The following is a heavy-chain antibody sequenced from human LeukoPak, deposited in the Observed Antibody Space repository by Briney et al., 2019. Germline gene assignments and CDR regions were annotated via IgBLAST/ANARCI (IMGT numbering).Heavy chain of an antibody. CDR3: ARDRYCSGGSCYSAGWFDP. J-gene: IGHJ5*02. CDR2: IIPIFGTA. CDR1: GGTFSSYA. Sequence: ASEKVSCKTSGGTFSSYAISWVRQAPGHGLEWIGGIIPIFGTANYAQKFQGRVTITADESTSTAYMELSSLRSEDTAVYYCARDRYCSGGSCYSAGWFDPWGQGTLVTVSS. D-gene: IGHD2-15*01. V-gene: IGHV1-69*01.